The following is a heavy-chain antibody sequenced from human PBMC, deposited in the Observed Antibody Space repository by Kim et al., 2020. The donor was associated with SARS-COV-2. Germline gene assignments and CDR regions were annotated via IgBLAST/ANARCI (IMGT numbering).Heavy chain of an antibody. CDR2: ISYDGSNK. V-gene: IGHV3-30*18. Sequence: GGSLRLSCAASGFTFSSYGMHWVRQAPGKGLEWVAVISYDGSNKNYADSVKGRFTISRDKSKNTLYLQMNSLRAEDTAVYYCAKESGSGSYYGWTYYYGMDVWGQGTTVTVSS. D-gene: IGHD3-10*01. CDR3: AKESGSGSYYGWTYYYGMDV. J-gene: IGHJ6*02. CDR1: GFTFSSYG.